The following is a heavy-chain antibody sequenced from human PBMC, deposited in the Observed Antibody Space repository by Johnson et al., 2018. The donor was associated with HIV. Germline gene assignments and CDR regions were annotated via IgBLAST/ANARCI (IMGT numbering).Heavy chain of an antibody. CDR3: AKDSTPWGDDYVDYAFDI. CDR1: GFTFSTYA. V-gene: IGHV3-30*18. Sequence: QVQLVESGGGLVQPGGSLRLSCAASGFTFSTYAMHWVRQAPGKGLEWVALISYDGNDKNYADSVKGRFTLSRDNSKNTLYLQMNSLRVEDTAVYHCAKDSTPWGDDYVDYAFDIWGQGTVVTVSS. CDR2: ISYDGNDK. D-gene: IGHD4-17*01. J-gene: IGHJ3*02.